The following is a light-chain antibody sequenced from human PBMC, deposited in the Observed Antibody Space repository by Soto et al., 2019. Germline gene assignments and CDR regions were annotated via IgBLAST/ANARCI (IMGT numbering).Light chain of an antibody. CDR2: GAS. V-gene: IGKV3-20*01. J-gene: IGKJ1*01. Sequence: EIVLTQSPGTLSLSPGERATLSCRASQSVSSSYLAWYQQKPGQAPRLLIYGASSRASGVPDRFSGSGSGTDFTLNFSRLEPEDCAVYYCQQYGSSAWTFGQGTKVEI. CDR1: QSVSSSY. CDR3: QQYGSSAWT.